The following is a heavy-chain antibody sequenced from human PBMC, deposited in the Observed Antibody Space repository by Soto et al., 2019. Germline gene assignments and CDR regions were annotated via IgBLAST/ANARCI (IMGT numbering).Heavy chain of an antibody. CDR3: VRDDFGLGIDY. D-gene: IGHD1-26*01. CDR1: GFSFTSDW. V-gene: IGHV3-74*01. J-gene: IGHJ4*02. CDR2: ISSTGTDT. Sequence: GGSLRLSCAASGFSFTSDWLHWVRQAPGKGLEWVSRISSTGTDTTYADSVKGRFTISRDNSNNTLYLQMDSLRAEDTAVYYCVRDDFGLGIDYWGRGTLVTVSS.